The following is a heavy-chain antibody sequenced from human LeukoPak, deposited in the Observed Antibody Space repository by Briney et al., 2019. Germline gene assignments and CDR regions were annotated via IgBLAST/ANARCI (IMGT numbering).Heavy chain of an antibody. V-gene: IGHV3-23*01. J-gene: IGHJ5*02. CDR2: ISGSGGST. CDR3: ARDYGSGSYYPSPWFDP. CDR1: GFTFSSYG. Sequence: GGSLRLSCAASGFTFSSYGMSWVRQAPGKGLEWVSAISGSGGSTYYADSVKGRFTISRDNSKNTLYLQMNSLRAEDTAVYYCARDYGSGSYYPSPWFDPWGQGTLVTVSS. D-gene: IGHD3-10*01.